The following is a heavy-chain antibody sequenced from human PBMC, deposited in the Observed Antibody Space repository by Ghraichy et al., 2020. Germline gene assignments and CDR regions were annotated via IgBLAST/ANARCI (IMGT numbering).Heavy chain of an antibody. CDR3: AKAGHFWSGLYGMDV. CDR1: GFTFDDYA. J-gene: IGHJ6*02. V-gene: IGHV3-43*02. CDR2: ISGDGGST. Sequence: GGSLRLSCAASGFTFDDYAMHWVRQAPGKGLEWVSLISGDGGSTYYADSVKGRFTISRDNSKNSLYLQMNSLRTEDTALYYCAKAGHFWSGLYGMDVWGQGTTVTVSS. D-gene: IGHD3-3*02.